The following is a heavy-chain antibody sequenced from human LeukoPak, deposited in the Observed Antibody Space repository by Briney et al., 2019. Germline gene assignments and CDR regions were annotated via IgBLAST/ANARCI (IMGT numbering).Heavy chain of an antibody. J-gene: IGHJ5*02. CDR2: IVSDGFKS. Sequence: GGSLRLSCEASGFVFGTYTMNWVRQAPGKGLEWVATIVSDGFKSYYADSVKGRFAISRDNSQQTIYLQMNSLRAEDTAVYYCAKDLFLFFGDTRGQGTLVTVSS. CDR1: GFVFGTYT. CDR3: AKDLFLFFGDT. V-gene: IGHV3-23*01. D-gene: IGHD3-10*01.